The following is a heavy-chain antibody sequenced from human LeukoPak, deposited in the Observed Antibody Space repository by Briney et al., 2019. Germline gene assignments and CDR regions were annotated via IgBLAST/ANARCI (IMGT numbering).Heavy chain of an antibody. CDR3: ARSKDGAFDI. CDR2: INTDGSST. CDR1: EFTFNNYW. V-gene: IGHV3-74*03. J-gene: IGHJ3*02. Sequence: GGSLRLSCVASEFTFNNYWMHWVRQAPGKGLVWVSRINTDGSSTTYADSVKGRFTIPRDNAKSTLHLQMSSLRAEDTALYYCARSKDGAFDIWGQGTMVTVSS.